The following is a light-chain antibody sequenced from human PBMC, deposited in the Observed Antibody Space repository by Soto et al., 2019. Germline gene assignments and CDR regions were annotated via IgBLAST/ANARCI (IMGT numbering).Light chain of an antibody. V-gene: IGLV2-14*01. J-gene: IGLJ3*02. CDR3: SSYTTSSTWV. Sequence: QSALTQPASVSGSPGQSITISCTGTSSDVGGYNYVSWYQQEPGKAPKLMIYEVSNRPSGVSNRFSGSKSGNTASLTISGLQAEVEADYYCSSYTTSSTWVFGGGTKLTVL. CDR1: SSDVGGYNY. CDR2: EVS.